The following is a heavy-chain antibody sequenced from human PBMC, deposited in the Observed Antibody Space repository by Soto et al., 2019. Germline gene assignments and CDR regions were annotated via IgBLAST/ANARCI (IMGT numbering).Heavy chain of an antibody. CDR2: IYYSGST. D-gene: IGHD3-3*01. J-gene: IGHJ6*02. CDR1: GGSISSYY. V-gene: IGHV4-59*01. CDR3: AREDTIFGVHYGMDV. Sequence: QVQLQESGPGLVKPSETLSLTCTVSGGSISSYYWSWIRQPPGKGLEWIGYIYYSGSTNYNPSLKRRVTISVDTSKNQFSLKLSSVTAADTAVYYCAREDTIFGVHYGMDVWGQGTTVTVSS.